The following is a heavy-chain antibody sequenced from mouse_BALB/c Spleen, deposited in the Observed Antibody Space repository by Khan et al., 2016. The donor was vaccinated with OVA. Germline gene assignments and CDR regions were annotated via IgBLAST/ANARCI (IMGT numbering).Heavy chain of an antibody. J-gene: IGHJ2*01. D-gene: IGHD1-1*01. CDR1: GYIFTDYV. V-gene: IGHV1-77*01. CDR2: IYPGSGST. Sequence: QVQLQQSGPELVKPGASVKMSCKASGYIFTDYVINWVQQRTGQGLEWIGEIYPGSGSTYYHEKFKGKATLTADKSSNTAYMQLSSLTSEVSTVAFCESSGYGSLAYWGQGTTLAVSS. CDR3: ESSGYGSLAY.